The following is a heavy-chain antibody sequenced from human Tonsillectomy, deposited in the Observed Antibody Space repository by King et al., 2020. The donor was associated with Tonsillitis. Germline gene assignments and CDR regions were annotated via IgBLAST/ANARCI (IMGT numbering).Heavy chain of an antibody. D-gene: IGHD1-26*01. Sequence: DVQLVESGGGLVKPGGSLRLSCAASGFTFSSYSMNWVRQAPGKGLEWVSFISSSSSYIYYADSVKGRFTISRDNAKNSLYLQMNSLRAEDTAVYYCARVREDPSELRANPRGTSDSWGQGTLVTVSS. J-gene: IGHJ5*01. CDR1: GFTFSSYS. V-gene: IGHV3-21*01. CDR2: ISSSSSYI. CDR3: ARVREDPSELRANPRGTSDS.